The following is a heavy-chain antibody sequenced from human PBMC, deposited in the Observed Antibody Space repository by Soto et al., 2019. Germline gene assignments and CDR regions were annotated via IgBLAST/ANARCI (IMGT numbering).Heavy chain of an antibody. D-gene: IGHD6-19*01. CDR1: GFTFSSYS. J-gene: IGHJ5*02. CDR2: ISSSSSTI. Sequence: GGSLRLSCAASGFTFSSYSMNWVRQAPGKGLEWVSYISSSSSTIYYADSGKGRFTISRDNAKNPLYLQMNSLRDEDTAVCYCARVPGYSSGGGGFDPWGQGTLVTVSS. CDR3: ARVPGYSSGGGGFDP. V-gene: IGHV3-48*02.